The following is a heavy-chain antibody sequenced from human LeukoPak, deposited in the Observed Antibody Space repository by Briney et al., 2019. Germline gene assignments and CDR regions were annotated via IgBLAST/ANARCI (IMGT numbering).Heavy chain of an antibody. CDR2: IYYSGST. Sequence: PSETLSLTCTVSGGSISSGGYSWSWIRQHPGKGLEWIGYIYYSGSTYYNPSLKSRVTISVDTSKNQFSLKLSSVTAADTAVYYCARGIFGPDYWGQGTLVTVSS. CDR3: ARGIFGPDY. D-gene: IGHD3-3*01. J-gene: IGHJ4*02. V-gene: IGHV4-31*03. CDR1: GGSISSGGYS.